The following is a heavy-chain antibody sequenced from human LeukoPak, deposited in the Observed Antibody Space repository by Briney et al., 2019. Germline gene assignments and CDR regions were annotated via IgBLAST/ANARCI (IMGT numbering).Heavy chain of an antibody. CDR1: GYTFTSYY. CDR3: ARDRKDYYGSGSYYEFDY. J-gene: IGHJ4*01. D-gene: IGHD3-10*01. CDR2: INPSGGST. Sequence: GASVKVSCKASGYTFTSYYMHWVRQDPGQGIEWMGIINPSGGSTSYAQKFQGRVTMTRDTSTSTVYMELSILRSEDTAVYHCARDRKDYYGSGSYYEFDYWGHGTLVTVSS. V-gene: IGHV1-46*01.